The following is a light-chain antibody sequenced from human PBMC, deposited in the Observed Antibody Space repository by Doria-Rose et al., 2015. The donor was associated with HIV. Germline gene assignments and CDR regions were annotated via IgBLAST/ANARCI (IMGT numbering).Light chain of an antibody. CDR2: AAS. CDR3: QQSYSTPYT. J-gene: IGKJ2*01. Sequence: DIWVTQSPPSLSASVGDRVTITCRSSQSIDTYLNWYQQKPGEAPKVLIYAASTLHSGVPLRFSGSGPGTDFTLTIASLQPEDFAIYHCQQSYSTPYTFGQGTKPEIK. CDR1: QSIDTY. V-gene: IGKV1-39*01.